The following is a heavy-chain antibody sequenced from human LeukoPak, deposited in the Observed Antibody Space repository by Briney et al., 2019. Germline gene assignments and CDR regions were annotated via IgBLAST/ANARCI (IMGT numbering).Heavy chain of an antibody. V-gene: IGHV1-46*01. CDR1: GYTFTSYY. J-gene: IGHJ3*02. CDR3: AREEGYDILTGYYHHDAFDI. CDR2: INPSGGST. Sequence: ASVKVSCMASGYTFTSYYMHWVRQAPGQGLEWMGIINPSGGSTSYAQKFQGRVTMTRDTSTSTVYMELSSLSSEDTAVYYCAREEGYDILTGYYHHDAFDIWGQGTMVTVSS. D-gene: IGHD3-9*01.